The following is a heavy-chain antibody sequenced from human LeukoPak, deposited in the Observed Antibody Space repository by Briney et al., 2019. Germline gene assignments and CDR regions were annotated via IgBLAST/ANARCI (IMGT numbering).Heavy chain of an antibody. CDR3: ATRGYGANLGDYVGY. V-gene: IGHV1-8*01. CDR2: MNPNSGNT. D-gene: IGHD3-3*01. Sequence: ASVKVSCKASGYTFTSYDISWVRQATGQGLEWMGWMNPNSGNTGYAQKFLGRVTMTRNTSISTAYMELSSLRSEDTAVYYCATRGYGANLGDYVGYWGQGTLVTVSS. CDR1: GYTFTSYD. J-gene: IGHJ4*02.